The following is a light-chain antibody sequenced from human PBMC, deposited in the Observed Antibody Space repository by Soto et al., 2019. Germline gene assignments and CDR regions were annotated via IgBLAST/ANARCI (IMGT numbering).Light chain of an antibody. CDR1: QDITNY. J-gene: IGKJ1*01. V-gene: IGKV1-39*01. Sequence: IPITQSPSSLSASVGDRVTIPCQASQDITNYLNWYQQKPGKAPKALIYTASSLQSGVPSTFSGSGSGTDFTLTISSLQPEDFATYYCQQTYSTPWTFGQGTKVDIK. CDR3: QQTYSTPWT. CDR2: TAS.